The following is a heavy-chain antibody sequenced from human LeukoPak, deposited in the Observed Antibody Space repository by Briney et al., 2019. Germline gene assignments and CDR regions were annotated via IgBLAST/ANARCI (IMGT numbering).Heavy chain of an antibody. D-gene: IGHD1-1*01. CDR2: IYTSGST. Sequence: SQTLSLTCTVSGGSISSGSYYWSWIRQPAGKGLEWIGRIYTSGSTNYNPSLKSRVTISVDTSKNQFSLRLHSVTAADSAVYYCAREWGLNGNDYWGQGTLVTVSS. V-gene: IGHV4-61*02. CDR3: AREWGLNGNDY. J-gene: IGHJ4*02. CDR1: GGSISSGSYY.